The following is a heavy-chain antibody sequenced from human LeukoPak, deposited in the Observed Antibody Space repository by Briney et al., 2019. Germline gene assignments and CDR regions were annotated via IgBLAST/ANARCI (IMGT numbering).Heavy chain of an antibody. D-gene: IGHD4-23*01. CDR3: AKSPSTTVVTPRIIDY. Sequence: GGSLRLSCAASGFTFSSYAMSWVRQAPGKGLEWVSAISGSGGSTYYADSVKGRFTISRDNSKNTLYLQMNSLRAEDTAVYYCAKSPSTTVVTPRIIDYWGQGTLVTVSS. V-gene: IGHV3-23*01. CDR1: GFTFSSYA. J-gene: IGHJ4*02. CDR2: ISGSGGST.